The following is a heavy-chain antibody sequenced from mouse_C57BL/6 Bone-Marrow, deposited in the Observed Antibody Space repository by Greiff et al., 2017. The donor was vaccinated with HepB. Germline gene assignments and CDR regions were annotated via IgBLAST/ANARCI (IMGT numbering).Heavy chain of an antibody. CDR3: ARWMGHYYYAMDY. Sequence: VQLQQPGAELVRPGSSVKLSCKASGYTFTSYWMHWVKQRPIQGLEWIGNIDPSDSETHYNQKFKDKATLTVDKSSSTAYMQLSSLTSEDSAVYCCARWMGHYYYAMDYWGQGTSVTGSS. CDR1: GYTFTSYW. J-gene: IGHJ4*01. V-gene: IGHV1-52*01. D-gene: IGHD3-3*01. CDR2: IDPSDSET.